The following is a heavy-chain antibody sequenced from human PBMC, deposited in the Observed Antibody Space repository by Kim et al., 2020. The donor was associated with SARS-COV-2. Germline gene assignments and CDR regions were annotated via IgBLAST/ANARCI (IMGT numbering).Heavy chain of an antibody. J-gene: IGHJ4*02. V-gene: IGHV4-31*03. Sequence: SETLSLTCTVSGGSISSGGYYWSWIRQHPGKGLEWIGYIYYSGSTYYNPSLKSRVTISVDTSKNQFSLKLSSVTAADTAVYYCARENGDYGVDYWGQGTLVTVSS. D-gene: IGHD4-17*01. CDR3: ARENGDYGVDY. CDR1: GGSISSGGYY. CDR2: IYYSGST.